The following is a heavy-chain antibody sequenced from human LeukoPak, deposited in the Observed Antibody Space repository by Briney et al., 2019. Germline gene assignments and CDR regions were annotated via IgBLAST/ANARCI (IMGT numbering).Heavy chain of an antibody. D-gene: IGHD1-26*01. V-gene: IGHV1-2*02. J-gene: IGHJ4*02. CDR2: INPNSGGT. Sequence: ASVKVSCKASGYTLTGYYMHWVRQAPGQGLEWMGWINPNSGGTNYAQKFQGRVTMTRDTSISTAYMELRSLRSDDTAVYYCASTTEYSGSYFNYWGQGTLVTVSS. CDR1: GYTLTGYY. CDR3: ASTTEYSGSYFNY.